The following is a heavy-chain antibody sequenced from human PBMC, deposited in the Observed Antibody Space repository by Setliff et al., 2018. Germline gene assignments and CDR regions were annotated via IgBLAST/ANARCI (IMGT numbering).Heavy chain of an antibody. V-gene: IGHV3-72*01. D-gene: IGHD3-10*01. J-gene: IGHJ4*02. CDR1: GFIFSDHY. CDR3: VRTVVPGYYFDS. CDR2: SRDKASSYTT. Sequence: LRLSCAASGFIFSDHYMDWVRQAPGRGLEWVARSRDKASSYTTEYAASVKGRFTIARDNSKNSVYLQMNSLKTEDAAVYYCVRTVVPGYYFDSWGQGTLVTVSS.